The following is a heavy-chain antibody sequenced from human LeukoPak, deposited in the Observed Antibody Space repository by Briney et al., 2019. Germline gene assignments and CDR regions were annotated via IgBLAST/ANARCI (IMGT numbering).Heavy chain of an antibody. D-gene: IGHD1-26*01. CDR2: IYYSGST. V-gene: IGHV4-59*08. CDR1: GGSISSYY. J-gene: IGHJ3*02. CDR3: ARPGPGVGAIDAFDI. Sequence: PSETLSLTCTVSGGSISSYYWSWMRQPPGGGVEGRGYIYYSGSTNYNPSLKSRVTISVDPSKNQFSLKLSSVTAADPAVYYCARPGPGVGAIDAFDIWGQGTMVTVSS.